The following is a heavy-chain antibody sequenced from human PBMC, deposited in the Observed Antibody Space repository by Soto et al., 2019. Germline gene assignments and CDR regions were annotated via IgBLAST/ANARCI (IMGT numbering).Heavy chain of an antibody. CDR1: GASVTRDGTC. J-gene: IGHJ4*02. V-gene: IGHV4-30-2*01. CDR3: GREGDGYSQFDE. CDR2: IYHGGST. D-gene: IGHD4-4*01. Sequence: QVQLRESGSGLVKPSQTLSLTCSVSGASVTRDGTCWTWIRQPPGKGLEIVASIYHGGSTFDNPSRCSRVTIPLGRSKNQFSMKLTSVTATDNAVYYCGREGDGYSQFDEWSQGTLGPVSA.